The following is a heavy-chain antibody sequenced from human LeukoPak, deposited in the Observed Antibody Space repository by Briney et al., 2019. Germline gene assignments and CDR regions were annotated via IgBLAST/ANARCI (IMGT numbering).Heavy chain of an antibody. J-gene: IGHJ5*02. CDR1: GGSFSGYY. V-gene: IGHV4-34*01. D-gene: IGHD6-13*01. CDR2: INHSGST. Sequence: SETLSLTCAVYGGSFSGYYWSWIRQPPGKGLEWIGKINHSGSTNYNPSLKSRVTISVDTSKNQFSLKLSSVTAADTAVYYCAGRIAAAGTQGWFDPWGQGTLVTVSS. CDR3: AGRIAAAGTQGWFDP.